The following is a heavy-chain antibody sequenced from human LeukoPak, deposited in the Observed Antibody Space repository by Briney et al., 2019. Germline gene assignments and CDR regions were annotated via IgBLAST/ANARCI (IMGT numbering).Heavy chain of an antibody. Sequence: GGSLRLSCAASEFTFSSYWMSWVRQAPGKGLEWVANIKQDGSEKYYVDSVKGRFTISRDNAKNSLYLQMNSLRAEDTAVYYCAKAPGYCSSTSCYPTGAFDIWGQGTMVTVSS. CDR2: IKQDGSEK. J-gene: IGHJ3*02. CDR3: AKAPGYCSSTSCYPTGAFDI. V-gene: IGHV3-7*01. D-gene: IGHD2-2*03. CDR1: EFTFSSYW.